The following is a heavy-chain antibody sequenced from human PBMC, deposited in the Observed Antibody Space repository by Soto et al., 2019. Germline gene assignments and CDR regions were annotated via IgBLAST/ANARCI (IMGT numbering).Heavy chain of an antibody. V-gene: IGHV3-9*01. CDR3: AKDVNTVTTNNAFDI. Sequence: EVQLVESGGGLVQPGRSLRLSCAASGFTFDDYAMHWVRQAPGKGLERVSGISWNSGRIGYADSVKGRFTISRYNAKNSLYLQMNSLRAEDTALYYCAKDVNTVTTNNAFDIWGQGTMVTVSS. CDR1: GFTFDDYA. D-gene: IGHD4-17*01. J-gene: IGHJ3*02. CDR2: ISWNSGRI.